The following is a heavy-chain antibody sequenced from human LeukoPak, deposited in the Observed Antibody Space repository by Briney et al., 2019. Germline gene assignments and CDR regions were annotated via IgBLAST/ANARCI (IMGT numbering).Heavy chain of an antibody. CDR2: ISHSGDT. V-gene: IGHV4-59*08. D-gene: IGHD3-10*01. CDR3: AGGLLRKFDP. J-gene: IGHJ5*02. CDR1: GVSISGHF. Sequence: KSSETLSLTCSVSGVSISGHFWSWIRLPPGKGLEWIGYISHSGDTRYSPSLKSRVTISLDTSKNQFSLTLNSVTAADTAVYYCAGGLLRKFDPWGQGTLVTASS.